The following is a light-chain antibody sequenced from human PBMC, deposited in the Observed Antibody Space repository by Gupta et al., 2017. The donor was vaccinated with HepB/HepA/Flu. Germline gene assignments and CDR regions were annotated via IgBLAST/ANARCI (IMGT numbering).Light chain of an antibody. V-gene: IGLV2-14*01. CDR2: DVS. CDR3: SSKRSTTTLVV. Sequence: SALTQPASVSGSPGPSITISCTGTSNDVGGDNYVSWYQQYAVKSPKLIIFDVSNRLSGVSTRFSGSKSGITASLTIAGLQAEEEAAYYCSSKRSTTTLVVFGGGTKLTVL. CDR1: SNDVGGDNY. J-gene: IGLJ2*01.